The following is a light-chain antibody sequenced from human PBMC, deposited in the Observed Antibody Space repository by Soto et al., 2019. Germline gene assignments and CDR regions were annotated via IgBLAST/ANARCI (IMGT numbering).Light chain of an antibody. CDR1: SGSVSTSYY. V-gene: IGLV8-61*01. CDR2: STN. J-gene: IGLJ2*01. CDR3: VLYMGSGITV. Sequence: QAVVTQEPSFSVSPGGTVTLTCGLSSGSVSTSYYPSWYQQTPGQAPRTLIYSTNTRSSGVPDRFSGSILGNKAALTITGAQADDESDYYCVLYMGSGITVFGGCTKVTVL.